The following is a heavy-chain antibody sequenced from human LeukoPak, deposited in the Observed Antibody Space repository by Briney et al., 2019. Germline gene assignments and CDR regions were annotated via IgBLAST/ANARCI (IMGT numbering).Heavy chain of an antibody. V-gene: IGHV4-59*11. CDR3: ARVKLEGYSYGWWGNFDY. J-gene: IGHJ4*02. CDR1: GGSISSHY. Sequence: PSETLSHTCTVSGGSISSHYWSWIRQPPGKGLEWIGYIYYSGSTNYNPSLKSRVTISVDTSKNQFSLKLSSVTAADTAVYYCARVKLEGYSYGWWGNFDYWGQGTLVTVSS. D-gene: IGHD5-18*01. CDR2: IYYSGST.